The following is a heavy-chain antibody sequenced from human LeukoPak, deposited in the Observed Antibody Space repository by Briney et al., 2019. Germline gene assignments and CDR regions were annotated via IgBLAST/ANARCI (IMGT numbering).Heavy chain of an antibody. Sequence: PGGALRLSCSASGXPFISSRMQWGRQDAGKGLVWVSRISTDGSSTNYADSVKGRFTISRDNAKNTLYLQMNSPRAEDTVVYYCARGGSGSDYYTSYWGQGTLVTVSS. J-gene: IGHJ4*02. CDR2: ISTDGSST. V-gene: IGHV3-74*01. D-gene: IGHD3-22*01. CDR3: ARGGSGSDYYTSY. CDR1: GXPFISSR.